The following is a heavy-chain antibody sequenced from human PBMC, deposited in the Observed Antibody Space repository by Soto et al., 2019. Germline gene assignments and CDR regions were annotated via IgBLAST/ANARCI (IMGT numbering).Heavy chain of an antibody. CDR1: GGTFSSYA. CDR3: ARSQGSSTSLEIYYYYYYGMDV. Sequence: QVQLVQSGAEVKKPGSSVKVSCKASGGTFSSYAISWVRQAPGQGLEWMGGIIPISDTTNYAQKFQGRVTMTADESTSTAYMELSSLRSEDTAVYYGARSQGSSTSLEIYYYYYYGMDVWGQGTTVTVSS. CDR2: IIPISDTT. J-gene: IGHJ6*02. D-gene: IGHD2-2*01. V-gene: IGHV1-69*01.